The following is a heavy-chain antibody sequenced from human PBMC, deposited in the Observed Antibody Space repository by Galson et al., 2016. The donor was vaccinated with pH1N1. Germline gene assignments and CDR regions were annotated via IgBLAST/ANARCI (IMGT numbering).Heavy chain of an antibody. Sequence: SLRLSCAASGFSFGDYAMSWVRQAPGKGLEWVGLIRSKVYGGTTEYAASVKGRFTILRDDSKYTAYLQMNSLRTEDTAVYFCTRARYNLLTGYLIDYWGQGTLVTVSS. V-gene: IGHV3-49*04. CDR2: IRSKVYGGTT. J-gene: IGHJ4*02. D-gene: IGHD3-9*01. CDR3: TRARYNLLTGYLIDY. CDR1: GFSFGDYA.